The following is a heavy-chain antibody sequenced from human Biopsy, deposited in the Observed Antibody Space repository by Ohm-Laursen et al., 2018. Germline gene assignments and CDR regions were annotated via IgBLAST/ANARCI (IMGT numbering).Heavy chain of an antibody. CDR2: VDWDDYR. CDR1: GFSLSARGMC. CDR3: ARTPILIVSAGLVYRHRRHLQGMDV. V-gene: IGHV2-70*11. J-gene: IGHJ6*02. Sequence: TQTLTLTCPFSGFSLSARGMCVSWIRQAPGKALEWLARVDWDDYRDYSASLQTKLSISKDTSNDQVVLTVNNVDPADTATYYCARTPILIVSAGLVYRHRRHLQGMDVWSQGIAVTVS. D-gene: IGHD6-13*01.